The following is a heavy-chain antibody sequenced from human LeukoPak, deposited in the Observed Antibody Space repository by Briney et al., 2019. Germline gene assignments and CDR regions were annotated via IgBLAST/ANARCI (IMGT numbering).Heavy chain of an antibody. V-gene: IGHV5-51*01. CDR3: ARPSQVSGSYVMDAFDI. D-gene: IGHD3-16*01. CDR2: IYPGDSDT. CDR1: GYSFTSYW. J-gene: IGHJ3*02. Sequence: TGESLKISCKGSGYSFTSYWIGWVRQMPGKGLEWMGIIYPGDSDTRYSPSFQGQVTISADKSISTAYLQWSSLKASDTVMYYCARPSQVSGSYVMDAFDIWGQGTMVTVSS.